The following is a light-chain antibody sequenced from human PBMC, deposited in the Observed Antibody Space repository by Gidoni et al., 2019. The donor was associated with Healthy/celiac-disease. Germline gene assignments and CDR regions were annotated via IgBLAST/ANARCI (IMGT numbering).Light chain of an antibody. CDR2: EVS. V-gene: IGLV2-8*01. J-gene: IGLJ2*01. CDR1: SSDVGGYNY. Sequence: QSALTQPPSTSGSPAQSVTISCTGTSSDVGGYNYVSWYQQHPGQAPKLMIYEVSKRPSGVPDRFSGSKSGNTASLTVSGLQAEDEADYYCSSYAGSNNVVFGGGTKLTVL. CDR3: SSYAGSNNVV.